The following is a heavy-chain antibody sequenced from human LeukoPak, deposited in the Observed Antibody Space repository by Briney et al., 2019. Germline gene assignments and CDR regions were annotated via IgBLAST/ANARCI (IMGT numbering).Heavy chain of an antibody. CDR2: IKQDGSEK. CDR1: GFTFSSYW. Sequence: PGGSLRLSCAASGFTFSSYWMSWVRQAPGKGLEWVSNIKQDGSEKYYVDSVKGRFTISRDNAKNSLYLQMNSLRAEDTAVYYCARDYLGSSSGWYPWVYWGQGTLVTVSS. CDR3: ARDYLGSSSGWYPWVY. D-gene: IGHD6-19*01. V-gene: IGHV3-7*01. J-gene: IGHJ4*02.